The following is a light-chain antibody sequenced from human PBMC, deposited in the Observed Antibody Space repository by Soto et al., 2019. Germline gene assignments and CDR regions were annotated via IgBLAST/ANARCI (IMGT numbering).Light chain of an antibody. Sequence: QYVLTQPPSVSGAPGQRVTISCTGSSSNIGAGYDVHWYQQPPGTAPKLLIYGNSNRPSGVPDRFSGSKSGTSASLAITGLQAEDEADYYCQSYDSSLSGFWVFGGGTKLTVL. CDR3: QSYDSSLSGFWV. CDR2: GNS. J-gene: IGLJ3*02. V-gene: IGLV1-40*01. CDR1: SSNIGAGYD.